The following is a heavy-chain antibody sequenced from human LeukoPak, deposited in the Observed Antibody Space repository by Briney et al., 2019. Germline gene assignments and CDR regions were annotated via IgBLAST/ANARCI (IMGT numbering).Heavy chain of an antibody. Sequence: ASVKVSCKASGYTFTGYYMHWVRQAHGQGLEWMGWINPNSGGTNYAQKFQGRVTMTRDTSISTAYMELSRLRSDDTAVYYCARDRKQQLSSYYFDYWGQGTLVTVSS. D-gene: IGHD6-13*01. CDR3: ARDRKQQLSSYYFDY. CDR2: INPNSGGT. J-gene: IGHJ4*02. V-gene: IGHV1-2*02. CDR1: GYTFTGYY.